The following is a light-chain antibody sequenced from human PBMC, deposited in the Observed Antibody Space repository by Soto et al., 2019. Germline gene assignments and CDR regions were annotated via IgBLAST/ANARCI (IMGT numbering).Light chain of an antibody. J-gene: IGKJ1*01. Sequence: EIVLTQSPGTLSLSPGERATLSCRASQSVSSSSLAWYQQKPGQAPRLLIFGASSRANSIPDRFIGSGSGADFTLTISRLEPEDFAGDYCQQYYSSPPWGFGQGTKVEI. CDR2: GAS. CDR3: QQYYSSPPWG. V-gene: IGKV3-20*01. CDR1: QSVSSSS.